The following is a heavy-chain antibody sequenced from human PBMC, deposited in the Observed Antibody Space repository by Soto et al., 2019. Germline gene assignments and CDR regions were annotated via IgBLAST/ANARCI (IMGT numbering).Heavy chain of an antibody. CDR3: ARDRGTATKYYYYGMGV. CDR1: GFTFSSYA. V-gene: IGHV3-30-3*01. D-gene: IGHD6-13*01. CDR2: ISYDGSNK. Sequence: GGSLRLSCAASGFTFSSYAMHWVRQAPGKGLEWVAVISYDGSNKYYADSVKGRFTISRDNSKNTLYLQMNSLRAEDTAVYYCARDRGTATKYYYYGMGVWGQGTTVTVSS. J-gene: IGHJ6*02.